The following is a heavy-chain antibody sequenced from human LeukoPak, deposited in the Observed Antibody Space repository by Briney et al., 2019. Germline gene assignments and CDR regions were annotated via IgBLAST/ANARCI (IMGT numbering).Heavy chain of an antibody. V-gene: IGHV3-20*04. D-gene: IGHD6-19*01. J-gene: IGHJ4*02. CDR3: ARDRKGQWVGFWGHYFDY. Sequence: PGGSLRLSCAASGFTFDDYSMSWVRQAPGKGLEWVSRINWNGGSTSYAASVKGRFTISRDNAKNTLYLQMNSLRAEDTAFYYCARDRKGQWVGFWGHYFDYWGQGALVTVSS. CDR2: INWNGGST. CDR1: GFTFDDYS.